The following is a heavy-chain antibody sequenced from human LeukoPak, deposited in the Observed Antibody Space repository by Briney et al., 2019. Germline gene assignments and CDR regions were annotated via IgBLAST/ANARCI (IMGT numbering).Heavy chain of an antibody. D-gene: IGHD4-23*01. V-gene: IGHV1-69*05. CDR1: GGTFSSYA. CDR3: AILRWGGNPLDAFDI. CDR2: IIPIFGTA. Sequence: GASVKVSCKASGGTFSSYAISWVRQAPGQGLEWMGRIIPIFGTANYAQKFQGRVTITTDESTSTAYMELSSLRSEDTAVYYCAILRWGGNPLDAFDIWGQGTMVTVSS. J-gene: IGHJ3*02.